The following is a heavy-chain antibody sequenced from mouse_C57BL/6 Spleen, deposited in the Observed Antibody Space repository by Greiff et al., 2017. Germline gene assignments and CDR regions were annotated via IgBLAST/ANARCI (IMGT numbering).Heavy chain of an antibody. CDR3: ALITTVVARDYFDY. D-gene: IGHD1-1*01. V-gene: IGHV1-52*01. J-gene: IGHJ2*01. CDR1: GYTFTSYW. CDR2: IDPSDSET. Sequence: VQLQQPGAELVRPGSSVKLSCKASGYTFTSYWMHWVKQRPIQGLEWIGNIDPSDSETHYNQKFKDKATLTVDKSSSTAYMQLSSLTSEDSAVYYCALITTVVARDYFDYWGQGTTLTVSS.